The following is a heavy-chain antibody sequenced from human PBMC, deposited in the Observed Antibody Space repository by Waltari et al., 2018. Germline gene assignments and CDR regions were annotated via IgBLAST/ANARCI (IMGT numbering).Heavy chain of an antibody. CDR3: ASGPLYYYYIDV. V-gene: IGHV4-59*01. CDR2: IYSPGIT. Sequence: QVQLQESGSGLVKPSETLSLTCAVSGGSIRSYFWSWIRQPPGKGLEWIGYIYSPGITSYNPSLKSRVTISVDTSNNQFSLKLGSVTAADTAVYYCASGPLYYYYIDVWGKGTTVTVSS. J-gene: IGHJ6*03. CDR1: GGSIRSYF.